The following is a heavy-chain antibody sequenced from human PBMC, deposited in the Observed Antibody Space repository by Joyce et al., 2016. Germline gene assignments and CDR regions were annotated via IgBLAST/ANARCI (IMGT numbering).Heavy chain of an antibody. Sequence: EVQLLESGGGLVQPGGSLRLSCAASGFSFSSYARSWVGQAPGQGLRLVSTSSGGSGTTYHADSVKGRFTISRDSSKNTLYLQVNSLRAEDTALYYCAKGRGSDTSCYDYWGQGTLVTVSS. J-gene: IGHJ4*02. CDR2: SSGGSGTT. CDR1: GFSFSSYA. CDR3: AKGRGSDTSCYDY. V-gene: IGHV3-23*01. D-gene: IGHD2-2*01.